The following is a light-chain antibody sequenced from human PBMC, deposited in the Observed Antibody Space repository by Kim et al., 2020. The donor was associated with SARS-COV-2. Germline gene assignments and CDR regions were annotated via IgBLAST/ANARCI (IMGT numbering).Light chain of an antibody. V-gene: IGKV3-15*01. J-gene: IGKJ2*01. CDR3: QEYNNWYT. Sequence: LSGSTGNTATLSCRASQIVSSNLAWYQQKPGLPPRLLIYGASTSATGIPARFSGGGSWTEFTRTISSLQSEDFAVYYCQEYNNWYTFGQGTKLEI. CDR1: QIVSSN. CDR2: GAS.